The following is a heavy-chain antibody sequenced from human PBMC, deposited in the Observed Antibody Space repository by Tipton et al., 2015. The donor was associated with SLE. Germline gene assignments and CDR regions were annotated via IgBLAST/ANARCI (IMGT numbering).Heavy chain of an antibody. Sequence: SLRLSCAASGFTFGDYAMSWVRQAPGKGLEWVGFIRSKAYGATTEYAASVRDRFTISRDDSNSIAHLLMSSLKTEDTAVYYCVKSGGFNPQYYYYYMDVWGNGTTVTVSS. V-gene: IGHV3-49*04. CDR1: GFTFGDYA. J-gene: IGHJ6*03. CDR2: IRSKAYGATT. CDR3: VKSGGFNPQYYYYYMDV.